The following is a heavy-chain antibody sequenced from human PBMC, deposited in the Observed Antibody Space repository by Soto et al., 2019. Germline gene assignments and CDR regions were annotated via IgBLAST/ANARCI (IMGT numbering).Heavy chain of an antibody. V-gene: IGHV1-69*13. Sequence: GASVKVSCKASGYTFTSYGISWVRQAPGQGLEWMGGIIPIFGTANYAQKFQGRVTITADESTSTAYIELSSLRSEDTAVYYCARKGYSRGWYLDYFDYWG. D-gene: IGHD6-19*01. CDR2: IIPIFGTA. J-gene: IGHJ4*01. CDR1: GYTFTSYG. CDR3: ARKGYSRGWYLDYFDY.